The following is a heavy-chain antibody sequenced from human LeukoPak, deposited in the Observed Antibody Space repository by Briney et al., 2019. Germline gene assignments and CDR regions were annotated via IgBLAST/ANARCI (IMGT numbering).Heavy chain of an antibody. J-gene: IGHJ5*02. D-gene: IGHD5-12*01. CDR3: TRHIVATMYWFDP. CDR1: GFTFGDYA. Sequence: GGSLRLSCTASGFTFGDYAMHWVRQAPGKGLDWVAFIKSKAYGGTTEYAASVKGRFTISRDDSKSIAYLQMNSLKTEDTAVYYCTRHIVATMYWFDPWGQGTLVTVSS. V-gene: IGHV3-49*04. CDR2: IKSKAYGGTT.